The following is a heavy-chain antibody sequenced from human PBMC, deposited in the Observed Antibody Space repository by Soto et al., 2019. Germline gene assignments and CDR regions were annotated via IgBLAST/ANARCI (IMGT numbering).Heavy chain of an antibody. V-gene: IGHV4-30-2*01. D-gene: IGHD3-22*01. CDR3: ARAGDSSGYYPDY. CDR2: IYHSGST. Sequence: QLQLQESGSGLVKPSQTLSLTCAVSGGSISSGGYSWSWIRQPPGKGLEWIGYIYHSGSTYYNPSLKSRVTISVDRSKNHFSLKLSSVTAADTAVYYCARAGDSSGYYPDYWGQGTLVTVSS. CDR1: GGSISSGGYS. J-gene: IGHJ4*02.